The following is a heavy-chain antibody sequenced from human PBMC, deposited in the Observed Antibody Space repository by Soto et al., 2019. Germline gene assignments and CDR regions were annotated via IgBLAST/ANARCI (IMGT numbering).Heavy chain of an antibody. V-gene: IGHV4-34*01. D-gene: IGHD3-3*01. CDR3: ARARFIRFLELLPRGYYYGMDV. Sequence: TLSLTCAVYGGSFSGYYWSWIRQPPGKGLEWIGEINHSGSTNYNPSLKSRVTISVDTSKNQFSLKLSSVTAADTAVYYCARARFIRFLELLPRGYYYGMDVWGQGTTVTVSS. CDR1: GGSFSGYY. CDR2: INHSGST. J-gene: IGHJ6*02.